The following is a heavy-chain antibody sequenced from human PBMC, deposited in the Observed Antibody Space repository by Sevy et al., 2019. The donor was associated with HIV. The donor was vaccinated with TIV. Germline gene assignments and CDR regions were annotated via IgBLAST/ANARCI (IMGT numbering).Heavy chain of an antibody. CDR1: GYTFTSYG. D-gene: IGHD6-6*01. V-gene: IGHV1-18*04. CDR3: ARESGWKAARQYYFDY. CDR2: ISAYNGIT. Sequence: ASVKVSCKASGYTFTSYGISWVRRAPGQGPEWMGWISAYNGITNYAQKLQGRVTMTTDTSTSTAYMELRSLRSDDTAVYYCARESGWKAARQYYFDYWGQGTLVTVSS. J-gene: IGHJ4*02.